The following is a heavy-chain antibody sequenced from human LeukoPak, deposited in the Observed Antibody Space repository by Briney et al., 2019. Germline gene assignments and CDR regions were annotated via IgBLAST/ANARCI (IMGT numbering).Heavy chain of an antibody. CDR2: INQDGSEK. Sequence: GGSLRLSCAASGFTFSTYWMNWVRQAPGKGLEWVANINQDGSEKYYVDSVKGRFTISRDNAKNSLYLQMNSLRAEDTAVYYCARGGVLWFGEWDDAFDIWGQGTMVTVSS. CDR1: GFTFSTYW. V-gene: IGHV3-7*01. D-gene: IGHD3-10*01. J-gene: IGHJ3*02. CDR3: ARGGVLWFGEWDDAFDI.